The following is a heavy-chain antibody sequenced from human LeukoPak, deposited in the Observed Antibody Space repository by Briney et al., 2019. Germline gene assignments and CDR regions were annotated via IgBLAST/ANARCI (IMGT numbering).Heavy chain of an antibody. CDR2: IYYSGII. CDR1: GDSITNYY. CDR3: ARRVQMVSAPDGGNWLDP. Sequence: SETLSLTCTVSGDSITNYYWNWIRQPPGKGLEWIAYIYYSGIINYNPSLKSRVTISVDTSKNQFSLKLSSVTAADTAVCYCARRVQMVSAPDGGNWLDPWGQGTLVTVSS. J-gene: IGHJ5*02. V-gene: IGHV4-59*08. D-gene: IGHD2-8*01.